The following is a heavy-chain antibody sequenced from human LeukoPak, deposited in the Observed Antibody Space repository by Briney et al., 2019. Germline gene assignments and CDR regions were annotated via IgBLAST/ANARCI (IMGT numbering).Heavy chain of an antibody. D-gene: IGHD5-12*01. V-gene: IGHV4-59*01. CDR2: IYYSGST. Sequence: SETLSLTCAVSGGSISSYYWSWIRQPPGKGLEWIGYIYYSGSTNYNPSLKSRVTISVDTSKNQFSLKLSSVTAADTAMYYCARVSGYDWESFYDYWGQGSLVTVSS. CDR3: ARVSGYDWESFYDY. J-gene: IGHJ4*02. CDR1: GGSISSYY.